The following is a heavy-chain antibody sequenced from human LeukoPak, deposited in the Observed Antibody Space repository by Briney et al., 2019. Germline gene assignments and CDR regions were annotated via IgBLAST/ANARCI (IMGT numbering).Heavy chain of an antibody. J-gene: IGHJ4*02. CDR2: IYPDDSDT. Sequence: GESLKISCTVSGFTFTRHWIGWVRQMPGKGLEWMGIIYPDDSDTRYSPSFEGQVTFSVDKSITSAYLQWSSLKASDTAIYYCAKIDRQYCSRSSCYALDYWGQGTQVTVSS. CDR1: GFTFTRHW. CDR3: AKIDRQYCSRSSCYALDY. V-gene: IGHV5-51*01. D-gene: IGHD2-2*01.